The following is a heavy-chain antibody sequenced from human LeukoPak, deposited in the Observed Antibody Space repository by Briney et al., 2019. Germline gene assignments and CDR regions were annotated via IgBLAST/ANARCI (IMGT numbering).Heavy chain of an antibody. Sequence: GESLKISCKASGYSFTSYWIGWVRQMPAKGLEWMGIIYTGDSDTRYSPSFKGQVTITADKFINTAYLQWSSLKASDIAMYYCARFFGGTSYVLDYWGQGTLVTVSS. CDR1: GYSFTSYW. CDR3: ARFFGGTSYVLDY. CDR2: IYTGDSDT. D-gene: IGHD3-10*01. J-gene: IGHJ4*02. V-gene: IGHV5-51*01.